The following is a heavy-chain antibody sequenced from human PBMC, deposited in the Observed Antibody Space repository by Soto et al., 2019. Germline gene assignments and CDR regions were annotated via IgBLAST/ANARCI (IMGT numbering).Heavy chain of an antibody. CDR3: ARSFDSGSYYDYFDY. Sequence: SETLSLTCTVSGGSISSGSYYWGWIRQHPGKGLEWIGYIYYRGSTYYNPSLKSRVTISVDTSKNQFSLKLSSVTAADTAVYYCARSFDSGSYYDYFDYWGQGTLVTVSS. V-gene: IGHV4-31*03. J-gene: IGHJ4*02. CDR1: GGSISSGSYY. D-gene: IGHD3-10*01. CDR2: IYYRGST.